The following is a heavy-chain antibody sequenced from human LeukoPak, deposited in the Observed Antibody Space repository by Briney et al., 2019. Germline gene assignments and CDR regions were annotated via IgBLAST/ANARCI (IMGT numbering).Heavy chain of an antibody. CDR2: IYGSGIT. D-gene: IGHD3-22*01. Sequence: SETLSLTCTVSGGSIMSNYWSWIRQSAGTGLEWIGRIYGSGITDYNPSLKSQVTMSLDTSRKQFSLRLTSVTAADTAVYYCARLKFYDSTGYSPGYYMDVWGKGTTVSVFS. CDR3: ARLKFYDSTGYSPGYYMDV. J-gene: IGHJ6*03. CDR1: GGSIMSNY. V-gene: IGHV4-4*07.